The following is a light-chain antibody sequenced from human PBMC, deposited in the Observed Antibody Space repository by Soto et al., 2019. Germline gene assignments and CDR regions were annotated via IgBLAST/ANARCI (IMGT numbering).Light chain of an antibody. CDR2: GNS. J-gene: IGLJ2*01. V-gene: IGLV1-40*01. CDR1: SSNIGAGYD. Sequence: VLTQPPSVSGAPGQRVTISCTGSSSNIGAGYDVHWYQQLPGTAPKLLIYGNSNRPSGVPDRFSGSKSGTSASLAITGLQAEDEADYYCQSYDSSLSAVVFGGGTQLTVL. CDR3: QSYDSSLSAVV.